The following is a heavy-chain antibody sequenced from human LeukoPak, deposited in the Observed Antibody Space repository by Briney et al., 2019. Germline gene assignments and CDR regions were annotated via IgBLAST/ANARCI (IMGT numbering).Heavy chain of an antibody. CDR3: AKDGRYYDFWGSGYYYMDV. CDR1: GFTFGSYG. D-gene: IGHD3-3*01. Sequence: GGSLRLSCAASGFTFGSYGMHWVRQAPGKGLEWVAVISYDGSNKYYADSVKGRFTISRDNSKNTLYLQMNSLRAEDTAVYYCAKDGRYYDFWGSGYYYMDVWGKGTTVTVSS. V-gene: IGHV3-30*18. CDR2: ISYDGSNK. J-gene: IGHJ6*03.